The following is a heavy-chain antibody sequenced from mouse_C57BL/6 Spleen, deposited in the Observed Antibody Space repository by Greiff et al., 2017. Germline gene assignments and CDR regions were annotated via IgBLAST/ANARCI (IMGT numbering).Heavy chain of an antibody. Sequence: EVQLQQSGAELARPGASVKMSCKTSGYTFTSYWMHWVKQRPGQGLEWIGAIYPGNSDTSYNQKFKGKAKLTAVTSASTAYMELSSLTNEDSAVYYCTRRMRHDDYWYFDVWGTGTTVTVSS. CDR2: IYPGNSDT. V-gene: IGHV1-5*01. D-gene: IGHD2-3*01. J-gene: IGHJ1*03. CDR1: GYTFTSYW. CDR3: TRRMRHDDYWYFDV.